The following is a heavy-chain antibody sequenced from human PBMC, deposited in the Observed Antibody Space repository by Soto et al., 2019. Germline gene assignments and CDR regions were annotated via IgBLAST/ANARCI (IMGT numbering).Heavy chain of an antibody. D-gene: IGHD2-2*02. CDR3: ARDPISRGVRPIVVVPAAIGFDP. Sequence: GASVKVSCKASGYTFTSYGISWVRQAPGQGLEWMGWISAYNGNTNYAQKLQGRVTMTTDTSTSTAYMELRSLRSDDTAVYYCARDPISRGVRPIVVVPAAIGFDPWGQGTLVTVSS. V-gene: IGHV1-18*01. J-gene: IGHJ5*02. CDR1: GYTFTSYG. CDR2: ISAYNGNT.